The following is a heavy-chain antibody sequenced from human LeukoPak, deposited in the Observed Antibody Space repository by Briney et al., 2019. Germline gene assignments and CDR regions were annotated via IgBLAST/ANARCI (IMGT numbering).Heavy chain of an antibody. CDR1: GYIFTDYY. V-gene: IGHV1-2*02. CDR3: ARDAPYDTSGYYYISYFDY. D-gene: IGHD3-22*01. Sequence: ASVKVSCKASGYIFTDYYIHWVRQAPGQGLEWMGWINPNSGGTSYAQKFQGRVTMVRDTSIKTVYMELSRLRSDDTAVYYCARDAPYDTSGYYYISYFDYWGQGTLVTVSS. CDR2: INPNSGGT. J-gene: IGHJ4*02.